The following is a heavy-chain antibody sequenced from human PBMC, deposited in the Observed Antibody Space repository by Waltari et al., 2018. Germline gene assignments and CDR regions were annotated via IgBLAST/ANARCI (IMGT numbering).Heavy chain of an antibody. CDR1: GYTFTDYY. D-gene: IGHD6-19*01. J-gene: IGHJ6*03. CDR3: ATRNEAGTGYYYMDV. Sequence: EVQLVQSGAEVKQPGATVNISCKVSGYTFTDYYMHWAQQAPGKGREWMGLVDPEDGETIYAEKFQGRVTITAETSTDTAYMELSSLRSEDTAVYYCATRNEAGTGYYYMDVWGKGTTVTISS. V-gene: IGHV1-69-2*01. CDR2: VDPEDGET.